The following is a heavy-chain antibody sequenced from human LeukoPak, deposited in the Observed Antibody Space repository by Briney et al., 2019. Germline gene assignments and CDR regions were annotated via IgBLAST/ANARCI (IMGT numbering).Heavy chain of an antibody. V-gene: IGHV4-38-2*02. Sequence: SETLSLTCTVSGYSISSGYYWGWIRQPLGKGLEWIGSIYHSGSSLYNPSLKSRVTISVDTSKNHFSLKLRSTTAADTAMYYCARVYGSGVWDGYFDSWGQGTLVTVSS. CDR1: GYSISSGYY. D-gene: IGHD3-10*01. CDR3: ARVYGSGVWDGYFDS. J-gene: IGHJ4*02. CDR2: IYHSGSS.